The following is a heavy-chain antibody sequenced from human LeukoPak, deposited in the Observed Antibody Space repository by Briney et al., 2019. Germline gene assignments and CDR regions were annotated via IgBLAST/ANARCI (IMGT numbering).Heavy chain of an antibody. V-gene: IGHV4-59*12. J-gene: IGHJ3*02. D-gene: IGHD3-22*01. CDR2: VYDGGRI. CDR1: GGSISSYY. Sequence: SETLSLTCTVSGGSISSYYWSWIRQSPGKGLEWVAYVYDGGRINYNPSLKSRVTISADTSKNQFSLKLSSVTAADTAVYYCARRGRITMIVVVSRGAFDIWGPGTMVTVSS. CDR3: ARRGRITMIVVVSRGAFDI.